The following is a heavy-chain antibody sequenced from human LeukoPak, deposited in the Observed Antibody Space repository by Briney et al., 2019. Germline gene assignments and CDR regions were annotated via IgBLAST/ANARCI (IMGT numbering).Heavy chain of an antibody. CDR1: GASISSSTDY. Sequence: SETLSLTCTVSGASISSSTDYWGWIRQPPGKGLEWIANIYYSGSTYYNPSLKSRVTISVDTSKNQFSLKLSSVAAAYAAVYYCAGLIRPGWFDPWGQGTLVTVSS. J-gene: IGHJ5*02. CDR3: AGLIRPGWFDP. D-gene: IGHD1-14*01. CDR2: IYYSGST. V-gene: IGHV4-39*01.